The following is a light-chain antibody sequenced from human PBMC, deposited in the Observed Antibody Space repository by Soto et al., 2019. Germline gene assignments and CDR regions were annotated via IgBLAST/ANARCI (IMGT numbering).Light chain of an antibody. Sequence: QSALTQPASVSGSPGQSITISCTGSSNDVGGYNYVSWYQQHPGKAPKLMISRVSDRPSGISSRFSGSKSGNTASLTISGRQAEDEADYYCSSYTNSSSFYVFGTGTKLTVL. CDR2: RVS. V-gene: IGLV2-14*01. CDR1: SNDVGGYNY. J-gene: IGLJ1*01. CDR3: SSYTNSSSFYV.